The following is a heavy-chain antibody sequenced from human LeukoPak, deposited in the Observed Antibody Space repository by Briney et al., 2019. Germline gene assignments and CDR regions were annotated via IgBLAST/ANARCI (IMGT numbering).Heavy chain of an antibody. J-gene: IGHJ4*02. Sequence: SETLSLTCAVSGYSISSDYYWGWIRQPPGKGLEWIGSMYHSGNTFYNPSLKSRVTLSVDTSKNQFSLKLSSVAAADTAIYYCARIYGSSSGFDYWGQGTLVTVSS. CDR1: GYSISSDYY. CDR3: ARIYGSSSGFDY. CDR2: MYHSGNT. D-gene: IGHD6-6*01. V-gene: IGHV4-38-2*01.